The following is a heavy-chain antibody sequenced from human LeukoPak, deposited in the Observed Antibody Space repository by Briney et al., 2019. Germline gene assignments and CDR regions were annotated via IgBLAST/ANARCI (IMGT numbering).Heavy chain of an antibody. Sequence: GRSLRLSCAASGFTFDDYAMHWVRHAPGKGLEWVSGISWNSGSIDSADSVKGRFTISRDNAKNSLYLQMNSLRAEDTALYYCAKVISGNYYDSSGYYSDWGQGTLVTVSS. CDR1: GFTFDDYA. CDR3: AKVISGNYYDSSGYYSD. V-gene: IGHV3-9*01. J-gene: IGHJ4*02. D-gene: IGHD3-22*01. CDR2: ISWNSGSI.